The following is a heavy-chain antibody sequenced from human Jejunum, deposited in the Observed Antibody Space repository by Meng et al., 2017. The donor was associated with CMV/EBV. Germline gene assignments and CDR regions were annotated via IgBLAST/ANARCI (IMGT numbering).Heavy chain of an antibody. CDR3: AKDHGNSFDY. J-gene: IGHJ4*02. CDR1: GLIFSTFG. CDR2: IRYDGTNK. V-gene: IGHV3-30*02. Sequence: CAASGLIFSTFGMHWVRQAPGKGLEWVSFIRYDGTNKYHADSVKGRFTISRDNSKNTLYLQMNSLRAEDTAVYYCAKDHGNSFDYWGQGTLVTVSS. D-gene: IGHD1-1*01.